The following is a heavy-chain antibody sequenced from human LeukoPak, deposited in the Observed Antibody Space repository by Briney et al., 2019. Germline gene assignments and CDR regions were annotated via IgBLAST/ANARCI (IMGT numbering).Heavy chain of an antibody. CDR3: TRDERTYYDFWSGYTDAFDI. D-gene: IGHD3-3*01. CDR2: IKQDGSEK. CDR1: GFTFSSYW. V-gene: IGHV3-7*01. J-gene: IGHJ3*02. Sequence: GGSLRLSCAASGFTFSSYWMSWVRQAPGKGLEWVANIKQDGSEKYYVDSVKGRFTISRDNAKNTLYLQMNSLRAEDTAVYYCTRDERTYYDFWSGYTDAFDIWGQGTMVTVSS.